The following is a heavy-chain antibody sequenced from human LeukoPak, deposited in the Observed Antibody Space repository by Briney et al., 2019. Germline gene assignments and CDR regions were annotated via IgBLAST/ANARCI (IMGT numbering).Heavy chain of an antibody. CDR3: AREVGTGLLDYFDY. J-gene: IGHJ4*02. V-gene: IGHV4-39*07. CDR2: IYYSGST. CDR1: GGSISSSSYY. Sequence: PSETLSLTCTVSGGSISSSSYYWGWIRQPPGKGLEWIGSIYYSGSTYYNPSLKSRVTISVDTSKNQFSLKLSSVTAADTAVYYCAREVGTGLLDYFDYWGQGTLVTASS. D-gene: IGHD6-25*01.